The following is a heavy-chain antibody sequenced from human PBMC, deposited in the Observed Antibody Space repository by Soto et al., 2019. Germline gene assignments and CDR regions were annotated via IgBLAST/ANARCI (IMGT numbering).Heavy chain of an antibody. Sequence: QVQLVQSGAEVKKPGASVKVSCKASGYTFTGYYMHWVRQAPGQGLEWMGWINPNSGGTNYAQKFQGWVTMTGDTSISTAYMELSRLRSDDTAVYYCARGGGRYYGSGNPDYWGQGTLVTVSS. J-gene: IGHJ4*02. CDR1: GYTFTGYY. CDR3: ARGGGRYYGSGNPDY. V-gene: IGHV1-2*04. CDR2: INPNSGGT. D-gene: IGHD3-10*01.